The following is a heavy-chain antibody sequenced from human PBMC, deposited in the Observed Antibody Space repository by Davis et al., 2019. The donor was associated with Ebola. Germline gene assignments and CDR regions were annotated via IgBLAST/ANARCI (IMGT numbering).Heavy chain of an antibody. V-gene: IGHV4-61*01. CDR3: ARVYTHNWFDP. CDR1: GGSVSSGSYY. D-gene: IGHD1-14*01. CDR2: IYYSGST. J-gene: IGHJ5*02. Sequence: MPSETLSLTCTVSGGSVSSGSYYWSWIWQPPGKGLEWIGYIYYSGSTNYNPSLKSRVTISVDTSKNQFSLKLSSVTAADTAVYYCARVYTHNWFDPWGQGTLVTVSS.